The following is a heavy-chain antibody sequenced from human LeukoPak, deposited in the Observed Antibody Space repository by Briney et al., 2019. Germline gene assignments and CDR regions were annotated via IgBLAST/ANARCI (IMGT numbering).Heavy chain of an antibody. Sequence: PGGSLRLSCVASGFTFSNFGMHRVRQAPGKGLEWVAFIRFDGSDTYYADSVKGRFTISRDNSKNTLYLQMNSLRDEDTAVYYCAKDRSFVITPFDYWGQGTLVTVSS. V-gene: IGHV3-30*02. D-gene: IGHD3-22*01. CDR2: IRFDGSDT. CDR1: GFTFSNFG. CDR3: AKDRSFVITPFDY. J-gene: IGHJ4*02.